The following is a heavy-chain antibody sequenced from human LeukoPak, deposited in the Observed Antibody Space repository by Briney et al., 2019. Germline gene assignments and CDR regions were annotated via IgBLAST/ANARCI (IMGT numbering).Heavy chain of an antibody. Sequence: NPSETLSLTCTVSGGSISNSIYHWGWIRQPPGKGLEWIGSIYYRGNTYYNPSLKSRVTISVDTSKNQFSLKLSSVTAADTAVYYCTRLRSGVAGDYWGRGTLVTVSS. CDR3: TRLRSGVAGDY. V-gene: IGHV4-39*01. CDR2: IYYRGNT. D-gene: IGHD6-19*01. CDR1: GGSISNSIYH. J-gene: IGHJ4*02.